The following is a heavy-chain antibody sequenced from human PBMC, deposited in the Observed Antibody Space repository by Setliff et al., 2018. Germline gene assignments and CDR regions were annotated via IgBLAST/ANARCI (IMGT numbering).Heavy chain of an antibody. Sequence: LVNPTQTLTLTCTFSGFSLSTGGMCVSWIRQPPGKALEWIGRVYNTGTTNYNPSLKSRVTISISADTSNKSFSLNLFSVTAADTAVYYCVGRDFSGGDSWGHGTLVTVSS. CDR3: VGRDFSGGDS. J-gene: IGHJ5*01. CDR2: VYNTGTT. V-gene: IGHV4-30-2*03. D-gene: IGHD6-25*01. CDR1: GFSLSTGGMC.